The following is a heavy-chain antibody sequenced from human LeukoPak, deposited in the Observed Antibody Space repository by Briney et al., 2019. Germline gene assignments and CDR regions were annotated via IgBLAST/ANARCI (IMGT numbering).Heavy chain of an antibody. V-gene: IGHV3-23*01. CDR1: GFTFSSYA. J-gene: IGHJ4*02. Sequence: PGAPLRLSCAASGFTFSSYAMSWVRQAPGKGLEWVSAISGSGGSTYYADSVKGRFTISRDNSKNTLYLQMNSPRAEDTAVYYCAKGGYCSSTSCPPDYWGQGTLVTVSS. CDR2: ISGSGGST. CDR3: AKGGYCSSTSCPPDY. D-gene: IGHD2-2*01.